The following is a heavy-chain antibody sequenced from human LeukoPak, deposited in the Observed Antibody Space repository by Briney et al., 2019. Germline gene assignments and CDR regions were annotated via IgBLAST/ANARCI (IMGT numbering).Heavy chain of an antibody. J-gene: IGHJ6*03. V-gene: IGHV3-21*01. Sequence: PGGSLRLSCAASGFTFTTYSMNWVRQAPGKGLEWVSSISSSGTYIYYADSVKGRFTISRDNSKNTLYLQMNSLRAEDTALYYCARGSRAIVSTKFARGRYMDVWGKGTTVTVSS. CDR3: ARGSRAIVSTKFARGRYMDV. CDR2: ISSSGTYI. D-gene: IGHD5/OR15-5a*01. CDR1: GFTFTTYS.